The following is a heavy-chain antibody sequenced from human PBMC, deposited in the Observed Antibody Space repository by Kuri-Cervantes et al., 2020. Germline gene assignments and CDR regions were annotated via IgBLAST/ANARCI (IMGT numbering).Heavy chain of an antibody. J-gene: IGHJ3*02. CDR3: ARMGAGYDFPIDAFDI. CDR1: GFTFSSYW. D-gene: IGHD5-12*01. V-gene: IGHV3-74*01. Sequence: GESLKISCAASGFTFSSYWMHWVRQAPGKGLVWVSRINSDGSSTSYADSVKGRFTISRDNAKNTLYLQMNSLRAEDTAVYYCARMGAGYDFPIDAFDIWGQGTMVTVSS. CDR2: INSDGSST.